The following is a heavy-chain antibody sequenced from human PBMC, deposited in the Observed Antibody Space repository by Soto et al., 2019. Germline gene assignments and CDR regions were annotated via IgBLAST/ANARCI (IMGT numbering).Heavy chain of an antibody. D-gene: IGHD4-17*01. J-gene: IGHJ4*02. V-gene: IGHV3-7*03. CDR2: IKQDGSEK. CDR3: AKDPLGLYGDQGFDY. CDR1: GFTFSSYW. Sequence: GGSLRLSCAASGFTFSSYWMSWVRQAPGKGLEWVANIKQDGSEKYYVDSVKGRFTISRDNAKNSLYLQMNSLRAEDTAVYYCAKDPLGLYGDQGFDYWGQGTLVTVSS.